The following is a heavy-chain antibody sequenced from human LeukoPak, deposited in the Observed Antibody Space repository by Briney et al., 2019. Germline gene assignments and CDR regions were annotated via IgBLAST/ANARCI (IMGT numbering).Heavy chain of an antibody. CDR1: GFTFSSYE. Sequence: PGGSLRLSCAASGFTFSSYEMNWVRQAPGKGLEWVSYTSSSGSTRYYADSVKGRFTISRDNAKNSLYLQVNSLRAEDTAVYFCAREGYSYGFDCWGQGTLVTVSS. D-gene: IGHD5-18*01. V-gene: IGHV3-48*03. CDR2: TSSSGSTR. CDR3: AREGYSYGFDC. J-gene: IGHJ4*02.